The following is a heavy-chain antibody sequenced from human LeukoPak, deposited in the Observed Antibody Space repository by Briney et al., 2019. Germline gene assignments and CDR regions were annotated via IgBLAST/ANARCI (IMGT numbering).Heavy chain of an antibody. V-gene: IGHV3-30*03. Sequence: GRSLRLSCAASGFSFRNYGMHWVRQAPGKGLEWVAVMSYDGSKEYYGDSVKGRFTISRDNSKNTLYLQMNSLRAEDTAVYYCAREHCSSTSCYNFDYWGQGTLVTVSS. CDR1: GFSFRNYG. J-gene: IGHJ4*02. CDR2: MSYDGSKE. CDR3: AREHCSSTSCYNFDY. D-gene: IGHD2-2*02.